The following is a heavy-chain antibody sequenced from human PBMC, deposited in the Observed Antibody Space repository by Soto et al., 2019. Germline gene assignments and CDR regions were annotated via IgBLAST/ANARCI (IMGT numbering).Heavy chain of an antibody. CDR3: ARVSKYYDFWSEHRTFMDV. J-gene: IGHJ6*03. Sequence: PGGSLRLSCAASGFTFSSYSMNWVRQAPGKGLEWVSYISSSSSTIYYADSVKGRFTISRDNAKNSLYLQMNSLRAEDTAVYYCARVSKYYDFWSEHRTFMDVWGKGTTVTVSS. D-gene: IGHD3-3*01. CDR2: ISSSSSTI. CDR1: GFTFSSYS. V-gene: IGHV3-48*01.